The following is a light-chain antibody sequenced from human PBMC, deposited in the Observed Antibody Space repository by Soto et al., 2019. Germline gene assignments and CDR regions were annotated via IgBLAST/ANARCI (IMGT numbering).Light chain of an antibody. Sequence: QAVVTQPPSESGTPGQRVTIYCSGSRSNIGSGYVYWYHQLPGTAPKLLIYRSNQRPAGVPDRISGSRSGTSASLAISGLRSEDEADYYCAAWDDSLSGMVFGGGTKVTVL. CDR1: RSNIGSGY. CDR2: RSN. V-gene: IGLV1-47*01. J-gene: IGLJ2*01. CDR3: AAWDDSLSGMV.